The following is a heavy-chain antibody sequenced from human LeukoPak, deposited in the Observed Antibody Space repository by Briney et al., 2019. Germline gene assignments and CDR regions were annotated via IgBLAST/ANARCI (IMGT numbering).Heavy chain of an antibody. Sequence: PGRSLRLSCAASGFTFSSSGMHWVRQAPGKGLEWVAVIWYDGSNKYYADSVKGRFTISRDNSKNTLYLQMNSLRAEDTAVYYCARGRGVRGYDIVVVVAAQYVFDYWGQGTLVTVSS. CDR2: IWYDGSNK. J-gene: IGHJ4*02. CDR1: GFTFSSSG. V-gene: IGHV3-33*01. D-gene: IGHD2-15*01. CDR3: ARGRGVRGYDIVVVVAAQYVFDY.